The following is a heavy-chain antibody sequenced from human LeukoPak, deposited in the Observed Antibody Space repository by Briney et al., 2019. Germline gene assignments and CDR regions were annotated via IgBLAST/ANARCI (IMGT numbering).Heavy chain of an antibody. D-gene: IGHD2-15*01. J-gene: IGHJ6*03. CDR1: GGSISSYY. V-gene: IGHV4-59*01. CDR2: IYYSGST. Sequence: SETLSLTCTVSGGSISSYYWSWIRQPPGKGLEWIGYIYYSGSTNYNPSLKSRVTISVDTSKNQFSLKLSSVTAADRAVYYCARLGTWSAHYYDYYMDVWGKGTTVTVSS. CDR3: ARLGTWSAHYYDYYMDV.